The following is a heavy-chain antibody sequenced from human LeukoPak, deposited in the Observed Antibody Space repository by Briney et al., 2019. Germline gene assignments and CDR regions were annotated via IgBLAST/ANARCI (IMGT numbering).Heavy chain of an antibody. CDR1: GYSFTSYW. CDR2: IDPSDSYT. Sequence: GESLKISCKGSGYSFTSYWISWVRQMPGKGLAWMGRIDPSDSYTNYSPSFQGHVTISADKSISTAYLQWSSLKASDTAMYYCASARAAAGTLLDYWGQGTLVTVSS. V-gene: IGHV5-10-1*01. J-gene: IGHJ4*02. D-gene: IGHD6-13*01. CDR3: ASARAAAGTLLDY.